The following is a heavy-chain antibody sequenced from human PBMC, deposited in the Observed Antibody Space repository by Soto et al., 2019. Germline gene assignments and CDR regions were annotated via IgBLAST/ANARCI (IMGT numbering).Heavy chain of an antibody. CDR3: ARGGHVVVVTAALDY. V-gene: IGHV1-46*01. CDR1: GDTFTDYY. J-gene: IGHJ4*02. CDR2: VNPSGGHT. D-gene: IGHD2-21*02. Sequence: QVQLVQSGAEVKKPGASVKVSCKASGDTFTDYYIHWVRQAPGQGLEWMGTVNPSGGHTTYAQHFLGRMTMTRDTSTSSLYMELASLTSEDTAIYFCARGGHVVVVTAALDYWGQGTLVTVSS.